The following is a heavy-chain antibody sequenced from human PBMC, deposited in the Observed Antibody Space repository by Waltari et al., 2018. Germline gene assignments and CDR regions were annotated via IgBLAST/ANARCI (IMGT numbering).Heavy chain of an antibody. J-gene: IGHJ6*03. CDR1: GFTFSRYW. D-gene: IGHD3-22*01. CDR3: AREPSPDSSGYFYYYMDV. Sequence: EVQLVESGGGLVQPGGSLRLSCAAPGFTFSRYWMHWVRQAPGKGLVWVSRINSDGSGTIYADSVKGRFTISRDNAKNTLYLQLNSLRVEDTAVYYCAREPSPDSSGYFYYYMDVWGKGTTVTVSS. CDR2: INSDGSGT. V-gene: IGHV3-74*01.